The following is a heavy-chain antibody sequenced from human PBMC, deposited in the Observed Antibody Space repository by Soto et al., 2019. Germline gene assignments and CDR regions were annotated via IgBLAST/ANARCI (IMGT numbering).Heavy chain of an antibody. CDR2: VSGSAGTT. J-gene: IGHJ3*01. Sequence: EVQLLESGGGLVQPGGSLRLSCEASGFTFSIYVMTWVRQAPGKGLEWVSAVSGSAGTTYYADSVKGRFSISRDNSKNTLYLQMNSLTADDMAVYYCARVQGTAXXXFDVWGHXTMVTVSS. V-gene: IGHV3-23*01. CDR1: GFTFSIYV. D-gene: IGHD5-18*01. CDR3: ARVQGTAXXXFDV.